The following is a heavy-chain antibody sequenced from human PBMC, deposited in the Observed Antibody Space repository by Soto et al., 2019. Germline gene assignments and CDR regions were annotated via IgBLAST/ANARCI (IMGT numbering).Heavy chain of an antibody. D-gene: IGHD3-16*01. CDR1: GGSFTSYS. J-gene: IGHJ4*02. V-gene: IGHV1-69*01. CDR2: IIPVFGTT. CDR3: ARVGVGLSAPRVWPH. Sequence: QVQLVQSGAEVKKPGSSLKLSCRASGGSFTSYSISWLRQAPGQGLEWMGGIIPVFGTTSYAQRLQGRVTITADESTSTAYLDLSSLISEDTAVYYCARVGVGLSAPRVWPHWGQGTLVTVSS.